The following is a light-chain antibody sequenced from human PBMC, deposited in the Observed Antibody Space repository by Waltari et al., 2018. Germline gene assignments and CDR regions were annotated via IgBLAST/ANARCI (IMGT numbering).Light chain of an antibody. CDR3: AAAWDDSLNGPV. V-gene: IGLV1-44*01. Sequence: QSVLTQPPSASGTPGQRVTISCSGSSSNIGSNTVNWYQLLPGTAPKLLIYSNSQRPSGVPDRFSGSKSGTSASLAISGLQSEDEADYYCAAAWDDSLNGPVFGGGTKPTVL. J-gene: IGLJ2*01. CDR2: SNS. CDR1: SSNIGSNT.